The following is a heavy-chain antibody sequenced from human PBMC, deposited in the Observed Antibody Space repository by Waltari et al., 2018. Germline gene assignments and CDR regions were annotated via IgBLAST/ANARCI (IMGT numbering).Heavy chain of an antibody. CDR3: ARSYGSGSYWLDALDI. V-gene: IGHV4-30-4*08. CDR2: LYYSGST. Sequence: QVQLQEAGPGLVKPSQTLSLTCTVSGDSIGSGDYFWSWIRQPPGKGLEWIGYLYYSGSTYYNPSLKSRVTISGDTSKNEFSLKLSSVTAADTAVYYCARSYGSGSYWLDALDIWGQGTVVTVSS. CDR1: GDSIGSGDYF. D-gene: IGHD3-10*01. J-gene: IGHJ3*02.